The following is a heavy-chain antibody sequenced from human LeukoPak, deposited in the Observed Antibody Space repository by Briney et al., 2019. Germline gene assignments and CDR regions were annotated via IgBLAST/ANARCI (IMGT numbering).Heavy chain of an antibody. CDR2: IIPILGIA. CDR3: ARGAGSDGRDWFDP. CDR1: SGTFSSYA. V-gene: IGHV1-69*04. Sequence: SVKVSCKASSGTFSSYAISWVRQAPGQGLEWMGRIIPILGIANYAQKFQGRVTITADKSTSTAYMELSSLRSEDTAVYYCARGAGSDGRDWFDPWGQGTLVTVSS. D-gene: IGHD5-24*01. J-gene: IGHJ5*02.